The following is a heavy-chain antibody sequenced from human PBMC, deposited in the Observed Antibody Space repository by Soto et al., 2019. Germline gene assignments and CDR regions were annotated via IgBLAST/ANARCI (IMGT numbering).Heavy chain of an antibody. Sequence: GESLKISCKGSGYSFTSYWIGWVRQMPGKGLEWMGFIYPGDSDTRYSPSFQGQVTISADKSISTAYLQWSSLKASDTAMYYCARRGDILTGYYRKSDYYYYGMDVWGQGTTVTSP. CDR1: GYSFTSYW. CDR3: ARRGDILTGYYRKSDYYYYGMDV. D-gene: IGHD3-9*01. J-gene: IGHJ6*02. CDR2: IYPGDSDT. V-gene: IGHV5-51*01.